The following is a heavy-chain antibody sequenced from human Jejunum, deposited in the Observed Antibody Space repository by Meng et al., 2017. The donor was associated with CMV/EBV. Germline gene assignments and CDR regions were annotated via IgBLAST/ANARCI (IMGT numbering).Heavy chain of an antibody. D-gene: IGHD3-9*01. CDR1: GFTFSKHW. Sequence: SCDGSGFTFSKHWMTWVRQAPGKGLEWVANIKEDGREKYYVDAVKGRFTISRDNVENSLFLQMNSLRADDTAVYYCARDRNLTFWGQGTLVTVSS. CDR2: IKEDGREK. CDR3: ARDRNLTF. V-gene: IGHV3-7*01. J-gene: IGHJ4*02.